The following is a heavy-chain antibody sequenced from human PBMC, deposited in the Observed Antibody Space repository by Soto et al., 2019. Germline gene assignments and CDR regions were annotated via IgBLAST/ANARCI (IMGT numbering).Heavy chain of an antibody. CDR3: ASLGGWYSSGWYD. Sequence: QVQLVESGGGVVQPGRSLRLSCAASGFTFSSYAMHWVRQAPGKGLEWVAVISYDGSNKYYADSVKGRFTISRDNSKNTLYRQMTSLRAEDTAVYYCASLGGWYSSGWYDWGQGTLVTVSS. D-gene: IGHD6-19*01. V-gene: IGHV3-30-3*01. CDR1: GFTFSSYA. J-gene: IGHJ4*02. CDR2: ISYDGSNK.